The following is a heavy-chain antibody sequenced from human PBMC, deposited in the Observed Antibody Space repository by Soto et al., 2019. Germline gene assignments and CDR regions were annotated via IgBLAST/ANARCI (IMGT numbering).Heavy chain of an antibody. CDR3: AKDVPYCSNGVCHPQYYYMDV. V-gene: IGHV3-23*01. J-gene: IGHJ6*03. Sequence: GGSLRLSCAASGFTFSEYAMSWVRQAPGKGLEWVSVIGGDGGSPNYADSVKGRFTISRDESKNTLYLQMNSLRAEDTAVYYCAKDVPYCSNGVCHPQYYYMDVWGEGTTVTVSS. D-gene: IGHD2-8*01. CDR1: GFTFSEYA. CDR2: IGGDGGSP.